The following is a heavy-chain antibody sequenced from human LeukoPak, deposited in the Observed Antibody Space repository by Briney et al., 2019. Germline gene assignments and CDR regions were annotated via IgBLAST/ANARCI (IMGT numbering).Heavy chain of an antibody. CDR3: ARDRTGIAVAGTLDY. Sequence: SETLSLSCTGSGGSITSHPNYLGWIRHPPRKRLSFILSIYYSGSTYYNPSLKSRVTISVDTSKNQFSLKLSSVTAADTAVYYCARDRTGIAVAGTLDYWGQGTLVTVSS. CDR1: GGSITSHPNY. J-gene: IGHJ4*02. V-gene: IGHV4-39*07. CDR2: IYYSGST. D-gene: IGHD6-19*01.